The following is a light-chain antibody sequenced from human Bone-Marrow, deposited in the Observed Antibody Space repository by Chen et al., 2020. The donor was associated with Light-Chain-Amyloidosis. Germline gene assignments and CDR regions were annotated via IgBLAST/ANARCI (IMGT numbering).Light chain of an antibody. J-gene: IGKJ2*01. V-gene: IGKV4-1*01. CDR3: QQYYSTPYT. CDR1: QSVLYSSNNKNY. CDR2: WAS. Sequence: DIVMTQSPDSLAGSLGGRATINCKSSQSVLYSSNNKNYLAWYQQKPGQPPKLLIYWASTRESGVPDRFSGSGSGTDFNLTISSLQAEDVAVYYCQQYYSTPYTFGQGTKLEIK.